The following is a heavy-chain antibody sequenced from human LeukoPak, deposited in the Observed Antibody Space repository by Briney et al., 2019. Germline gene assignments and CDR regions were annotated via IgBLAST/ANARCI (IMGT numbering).Heavy chain of an antibody. V-gene: IGHV4-59*01. CDR1: GGSISSYY. CDR2: IYYSGST. D-gene: IGHD1-1*01. Sequence: PSETLSLTCTVSGGSISSYYWSWLRQPPGKGLEWIGYIYYSGSTNYNPSLKSRVTISVDTSKNQFSLKLSSVTAADTAVYYCARDSTIQDYYGVDVWGQGTTVTVSS. J-gene: IGHJ6*02. CDR3: ARDSTIQDYYGVDV.